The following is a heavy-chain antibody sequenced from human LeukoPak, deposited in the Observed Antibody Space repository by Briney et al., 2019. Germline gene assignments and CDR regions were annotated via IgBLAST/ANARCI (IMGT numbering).Heavy chain of an antibody. V-gene: IGHV3-21*01. CDR3: ARDPGTTSDSYYYYGMDV. D-gene: IGHD1-1*01. CDR1: GVTFSSDT. J-gene: IGHJ6*04. CDR2: ISSSMSYI. Sequence: VGSLRLSCAASGVTFSSDTMNCGPEAPGEGLEWVSAISSSMSYIYYADSVKGRFTISRANATNSLYLPMNSLRAEDTAVYYCARDPGTTSDSYYYYGMDVWGKGTTVTVSS.